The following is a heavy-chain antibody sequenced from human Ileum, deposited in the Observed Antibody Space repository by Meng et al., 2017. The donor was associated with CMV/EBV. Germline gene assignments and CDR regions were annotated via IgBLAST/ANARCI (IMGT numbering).Heavy chain of an antibody. V-gene: IGHV1-2*02. Sequence: HVQLVQSGAEVKKPGASVKVSCKASGYTFSDYYIHWVRQAPGQGLEWMGWINPNMGVTNFARKFQGRVTVTTDTSISTAYMELSALTSDDTAVYYCVGEVFYGGSGSNAYSYWGQGTLVTVSS. CDR1: GYTFSDYY. D-gene: IGHD1-26*01. J-gene: IGHJ4*02. CDR3: VGEVFYGGSGSNAYSY. CDR2: INPNMGVT.